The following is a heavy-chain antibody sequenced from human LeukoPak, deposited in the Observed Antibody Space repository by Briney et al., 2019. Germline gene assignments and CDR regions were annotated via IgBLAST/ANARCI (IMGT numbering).Heavy chain of an antibody. D-gene: IGHD2-2*01. Sequence: PGGSLRLSCAASGFTFSSYAISWVRQAPGQGLEWMGGIIPIFGTANYAQKFQGRVTITTDESTSTAYMELSSLRSEDTAVYYCAANEGGYCSSTSCYGPNWFDPWGQGTLVTVSS. CDR1: GFTFSSYA. CDR3: AANEGGYCSSTSCYGPNWFDP. V-gene: IGHV1-69*05. CDR2: IIPIFGTA. J-gene: IGHJ5*02.